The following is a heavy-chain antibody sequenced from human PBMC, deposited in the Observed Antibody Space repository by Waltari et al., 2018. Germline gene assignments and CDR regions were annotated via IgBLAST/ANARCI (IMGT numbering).Heavy chain of an antibody. V-gene: IGHV4-34*01. CDR2: INHNGNT. CDR3: ARVGGAANS. J-gene: IGHJ4*02. CDR1: IGSFSDYY. D-gene: IGHD1-26*01. Sequence: QVQLQQWGAGLLKPSETLSLTCAVYIGSFSDYYWTWIRQPPGKGLEWIGEINHNGNTTYSPSLKSRVTISVDTSMNQFSLNLISVTAADTAVYYCARVGGAANSWGQGTLVTVSS.